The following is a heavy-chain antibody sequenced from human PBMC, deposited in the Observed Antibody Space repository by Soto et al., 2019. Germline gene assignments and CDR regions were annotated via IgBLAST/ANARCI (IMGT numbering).Heavy chain of an antibody. CDR1: GGSFSGYY. Sequence: SETLSLTCAVYGGSFSGYYWSWIRQPPGKGLEWIGEINHSGSTNYNPSLKSRVTISVDTSKNQFSLKLSSVTAADTAVYYCARAIVVVVAATKVNWFDPWGQGTLVTVSS. D-gene: IGHD2-15*01. CDR3: ARAIVVVVAATKVNWFDP. J-gene: IGHJ5*02. V-gene: IGHV4-34*01. CDR2: INHSGST.